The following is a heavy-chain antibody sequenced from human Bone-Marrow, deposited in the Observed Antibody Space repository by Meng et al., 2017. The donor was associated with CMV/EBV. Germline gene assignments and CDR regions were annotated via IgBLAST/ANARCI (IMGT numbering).Heavy chain of an antibody. J-gene: IGHJ4*02. CDR1: GGTFSSYA. D-gene: IGHD6-13*01. V-gene: IGHV1-2*02. Sequence: ASVKVSCKASGGTFSSYAISWVRQAPGQGLEWMGWINPNSGDTTYEQKFQGRVTMTRDTSISTAYMELTSLTSDDTAVYYCARDQQLVPLYWGQGTLVTVSS. CDR2: INPNSGDT. CDR3: ARDQQLVPLY.